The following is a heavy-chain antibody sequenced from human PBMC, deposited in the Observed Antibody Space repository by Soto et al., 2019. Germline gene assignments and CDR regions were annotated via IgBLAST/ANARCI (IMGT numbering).Heavy chain of an antibody. J-gene: IGHJ5*02. V-gene: IGHV4-34*01. CDR3: ARGPKSRAYVRSSGAWFDP. Sequence: PSETLSLTCAVYGGSFSGYYWSWIRQPPGKGLEWIGEINHSGSTNYNPSLKSRVTISVDTSKNQFSLKLGSVTAADTAVYYCARGPKSRAYVRSSGAWFDPWGQGTLVTVSS. CDR2: INHSGST. CDR1: GGSFSGYY. D-gene: IGHD2-21*01.